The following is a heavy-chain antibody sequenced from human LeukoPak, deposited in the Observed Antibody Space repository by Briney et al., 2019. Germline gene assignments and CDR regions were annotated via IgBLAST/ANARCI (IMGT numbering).Heavy chain of an antibody. J-gene: IGHJ4*02. D-gene: IGHD3-22*01. Sequence: ASVKVSCKASEYTFTGYYMHWVRQAPGQGLEWMGWINPNSGGTNYAQKFQGRVTMTRDTSISTAYMELSRLRSDDTAVYYCARRYSSGYYRHFDYWGQGTLVTVSS. CDR2: INPNSGGT. CDR1: EYTFTGYY. V-gene: IGHV1-2*02. CDR3: ARRYSSGYYRHFDY.